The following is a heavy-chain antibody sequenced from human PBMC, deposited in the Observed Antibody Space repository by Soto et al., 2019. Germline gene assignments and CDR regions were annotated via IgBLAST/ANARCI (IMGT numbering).Heavy chain of an antibody. J-gene: IGHJ4*02. V-gene: IGHV3-7*03. D-gene: IGHD6-6*01. CDR3: ARVGTSSSPPYFDY. Sequence: GGSLRLSCAASGFTFSSYWMSWVRQAPGKGLEWVANIKQDGSEKYYVDSVEGRFTISRDNAKNSLYLQMNSLRAEDTAVYYCARVGTSSSPPYFDYWGQGTLVTVSS. CDR2: IKQDGSEK. CDR1: GFTFSSYW.